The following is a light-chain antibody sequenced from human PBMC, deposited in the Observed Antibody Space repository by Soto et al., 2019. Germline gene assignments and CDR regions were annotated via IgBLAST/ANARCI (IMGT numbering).Light chain of an antibody. CDR2: EAS. Sequence: VLTPSPATLFLTAGERATLSCRASRGISSYLGWYQQKPGQPPRLLIYEASNRATGIPARFSCSVLGTHFTLTTISLAPEDFAVYYCQQRNNWPLTCGGGTKVDIK. CDR1: RGISSY. V-gene: IGKV3-11*01. CDR3: QQRNNWPLT. J-gene: IGKJ4*01.